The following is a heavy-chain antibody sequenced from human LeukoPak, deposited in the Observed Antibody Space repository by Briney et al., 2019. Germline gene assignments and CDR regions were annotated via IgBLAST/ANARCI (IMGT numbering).Heavy chain of an antibody. CDR1: GFTFSTFA. CDR3: AKSPGYYDSSGYFDY. Sequence: GGSLRLSCAASGFTFSTFAMIWVRQPPGKGLEWVSSIFPSGGEIHYADSVRGRFTISRDNSKNTLYLQMNSLRAEDTAVYYCAKSPGYYDSSGYFDYWGQGTLVTVSS. V-gene: IGHV3-23*01. CDR2: IFPSGGEI. D-gene: IGHD3-22*01. J-gene: IGHJ4*02.